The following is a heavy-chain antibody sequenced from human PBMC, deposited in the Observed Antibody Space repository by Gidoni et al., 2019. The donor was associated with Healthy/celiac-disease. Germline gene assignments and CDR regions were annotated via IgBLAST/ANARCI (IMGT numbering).Heavy chain of an antibody. J-gene: IGHJ5*02. Sequence: QVQLQESGPGLVTHSGTLSLTCAGSGGSISSSNWWSWVRQPPGKGLEWIGEIYHSGSTNYNPSLKSRVTISVDKSKNQFSLKLSSVTAADTAVYYCARAQQQLVRPFVWFDPWGQGTLVTVSS. CDR1: GGSISSSNW. D-gene: IGHD6-13*01. CDR3: ARAQQQLVRPFVWFDP. V-gene: IGHV4-4*02. CDR2: IYHSGST.